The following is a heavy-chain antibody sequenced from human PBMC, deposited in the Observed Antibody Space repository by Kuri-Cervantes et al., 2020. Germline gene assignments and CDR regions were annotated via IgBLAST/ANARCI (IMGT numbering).Heavy chain of an antibody. V-gene: IGHV3-30*03. J-gene: IGHJ4*02. Sequence: GESLKISCAASGFTFSSCGMHWVRQAPGKGLEWVAVISYDGSNKYYADSVKGRFTISRDNSKNTLYLQMNSLRAEDTAVYYCARDGDSYGSGSYYNVPHKFDYWGQGTLVTVSS. CDR3: ARDGDSYGSGSYYNVPHKFDY. D-gene: IGHD3-10*01. CDR2: ISYDGSNK. CDR1: GFTFSSCG.